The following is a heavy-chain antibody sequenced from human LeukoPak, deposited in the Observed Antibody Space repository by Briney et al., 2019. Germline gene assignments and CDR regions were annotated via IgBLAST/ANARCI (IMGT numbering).Heavy chain of an antibody. V-gene: IGHV3-74*01. J-gene: IGHJ4*02. Sequence: GGSLRLSCAASGFTLGDFWVFWVRQAPGKGLVWVSRIEGDGSRTNTADSVKGRFTISRDNAKNTVYLQMNSLRAEDTAVYYCAKSLNYYDSGTSRRDFDYWGQGTLVTVSS. CDR2: IEGDGSRT. CDR3: AKSLNYYDSGTSRRDFDY. D-gene: IGHD3-10*01. CDR1: GFTLGDFW.